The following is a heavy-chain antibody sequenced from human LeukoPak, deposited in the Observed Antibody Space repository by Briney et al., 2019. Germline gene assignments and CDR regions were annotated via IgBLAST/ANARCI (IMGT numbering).Heavy chain of an antibody. J-gene: IGHJ4*02. CDR2: VFDSGGT. Sequence: SETLSLTCTVSGGSISNYWWSWIRQPPGKGLEWIGYVFDSGGTNYNPSLKGRVTISVDTSKKQFSLKLSSVTAADTAVYYCARGYSSSWNYFVYWGQGTLVTVSS. V-gene: IGHV4-59*01. CDR3: ARGYSSSWNYFVY. D-gene: IGHD6-13*01. CDR1: GGSISNYW.